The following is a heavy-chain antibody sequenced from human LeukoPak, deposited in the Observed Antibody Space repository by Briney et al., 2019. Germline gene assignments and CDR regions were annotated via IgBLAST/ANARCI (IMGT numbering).Heavy chain of an antibody. CDR2: ISGSGGST. V-gene: IGHV3-23*01. D-gene: IGHD4-23*01. CDR3: AKDKATLDYYGMDV. Sequence: GGSLRLSCAPSGVTLSSYALSWVRQAPRKGLECVSAISGSGGSTYYADSVKGRFTISRDNCKKTLYLQMNSMRAEDTAVYYCAKDKATLDYYGMDVWGKGTTVTVSS. CDR1: GVTLSSYA. J-gene: IGHJ6*04.